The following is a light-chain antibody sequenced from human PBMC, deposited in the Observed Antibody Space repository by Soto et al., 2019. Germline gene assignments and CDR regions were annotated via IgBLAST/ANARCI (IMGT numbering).Light chain of an antibody. J-gene: IGKJ1*01. Sequence: EIVLTQSPGTLSLSPGERATLCCRASQSVSSSYLAWYQQKPGQAPRLLIYGASTRAAVIPARLRGMGSGTEFTLTISSLEPEDLAVYYGQQRSNWPRPFGQVTKLDI. V-gene: IGKV3D-20*02. CDR2: GAS. CDR3: QQRSNWPRP. CDR1: QSVSSSY.